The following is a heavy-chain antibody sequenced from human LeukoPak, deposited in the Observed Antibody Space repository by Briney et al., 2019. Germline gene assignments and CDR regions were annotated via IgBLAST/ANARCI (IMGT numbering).Heavy chain of an antibody. CDR2: ISYDGSNK. V-gene: IGHV3-30*18. CDR1: GFTFSSYG. J-gene: IGHJ3*02. Sequence: GGSLRLSCAASGFTFSSYGMHWVRQAPGKGLEWVAVISYDGSNKYYADSVKGRFTISRDNSKNTLYLQMNSLRAEDTAVYYCAEGDIVVVTGAFDIWGQGTMVTVSS. CDR3: AEGDIVVVTGAFDI. D-gene: IGHD2-21*02.